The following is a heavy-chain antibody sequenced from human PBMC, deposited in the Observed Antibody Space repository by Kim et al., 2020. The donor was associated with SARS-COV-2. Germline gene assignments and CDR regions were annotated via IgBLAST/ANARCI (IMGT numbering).Heavy chain of an antibody. CDR3: ARIGLAAAAEGDY. Sequence: YAQKFQGRVTMTRDTSISTAYMELSRLRSDDTAVYYCARIGLAAAAEGDYWGQGTLVTVSS. J-gene: IGHJ4*02. V-gene: IGHV1-2*02. D-gene: IGHD6-13*01.